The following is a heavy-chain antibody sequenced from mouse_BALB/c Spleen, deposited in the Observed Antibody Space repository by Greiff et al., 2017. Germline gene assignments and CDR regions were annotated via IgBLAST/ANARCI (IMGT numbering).Heavy chain of an antibody. CDR2: INPSSGYT. CDR3: ARAYYGLSFDY. D-gene: IGHD2-10*01. J-gene: IGHJ2*01. V-gene: IGHV1-4*02. CDR1: GYTFTSYT. Sequence: VQLQQSAAELARPGASVKMSCKASGYTFTSYTMHWVKQRPGQGLEWIGYINPSSGYTEYNQKFKDKTTLTADKSSSTAYMQLSSLTSEDSAVYYCARAYYGLSFDYWGHGTTLTVSS.